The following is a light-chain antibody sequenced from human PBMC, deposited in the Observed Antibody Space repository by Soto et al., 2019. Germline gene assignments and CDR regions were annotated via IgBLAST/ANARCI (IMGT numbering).Light chain of an antibody. CDR1: QSVSSN. J-gene: IGKJ4*01. CDR3: QQYNNWPPT. Sequence: EIVMTQSPATLSVSPGERATLSCRASQSVSSNLAWYQQKPGQAPRLLIYGASTRATGIPAKFSGSGSATEFTLTISSLQSEDFAVYYCQQYNNWPPTFGGGKKVEIK. CDR2: GAS. V-gene: IGKV3-15*01.